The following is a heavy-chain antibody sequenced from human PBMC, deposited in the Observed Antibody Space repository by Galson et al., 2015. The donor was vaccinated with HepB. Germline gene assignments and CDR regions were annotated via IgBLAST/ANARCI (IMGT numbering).Heavy chain of an antibody. CDR1: GYTFTSYG. J-gene: IGHJ4*02. CDR3: ARDMSLTTVTPFDY. CDR2: ISAYNGNT. Sequence: SVKVSCKASGYTFTSYGISWVRQAPGQGLEWMGWISAYNGNTNYAQKLQGRVTMTTDTSTSTAYMELRSLRSDDTAVYYCARDMSLTTVTPFDYWGQGPRSPPPQ. V-gene: IGHV1-18*04. D-gene: IGHD4-17*01.